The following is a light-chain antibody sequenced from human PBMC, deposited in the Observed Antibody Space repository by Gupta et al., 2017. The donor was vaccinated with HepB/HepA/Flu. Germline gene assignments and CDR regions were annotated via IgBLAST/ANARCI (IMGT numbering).Light chain of an antibody. CDR1: NSNIGAGYD. Sequence: QSVLTHPPSVSGAPGQPVTISCTGSNSNIGAGYDVNWYRQLPGTAPQLLIYINTKRPSGVPDRLSASKSGTSASLAITGLQAEDEVDYYCQSYDSGLSAYVFGAGTKVTVL. CDR3: QSYDSGLSAYV. CDR2: INT. J-gene: IGLJ1*01. V-gene: IGLV1-40*01.